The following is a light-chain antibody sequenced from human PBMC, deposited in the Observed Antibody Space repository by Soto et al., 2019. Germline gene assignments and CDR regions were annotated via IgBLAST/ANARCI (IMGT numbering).Light chain of an antibody. CDR2: GNS. J-gene: IGLJ2*01. V-gene: IGLV1-40*01. CDR3: PSYDSSLSALV. CDR1: SSNIGAGYD. Sequence: QSVLTQPPSVSGAPGQRVTISCTGSSSNIGAGYDVHWYQQLPVTAPKLLIYGNSNRPSGVPDRFSGSKSGTSASLAITGLQAEEEADYYCPSYDSSLSALVFGGGTKVTV.